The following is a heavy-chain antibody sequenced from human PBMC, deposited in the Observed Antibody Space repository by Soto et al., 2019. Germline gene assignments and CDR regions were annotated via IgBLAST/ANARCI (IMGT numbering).Heavy chain of an antibody. CDR3: ARSPLSYAYVRQTWPEVGDSFDV. D-gene: IGHD3-10*02. V-gene: IGHV4-34*12. CDR2: LIHGGST. CDR1: NSSLGAFH. Sequence: SETLSLTCAIYNSSLGAFHWTWIRQPPGKGLEWIGELIHGGSTNYNPSLKSRVTFSLDTSKSQFSLHVMSVTAADTAVYYCARSPLSYAYVRQTWPEVGDSFDVWGRGTSVTVSS. J-gene: IGHJ3*01.